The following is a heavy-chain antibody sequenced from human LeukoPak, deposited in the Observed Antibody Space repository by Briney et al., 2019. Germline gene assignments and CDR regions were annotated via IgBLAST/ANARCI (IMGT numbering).Heavy chain of an antibody. D-gene: IGHD3-10*01. CDR2: INPNSGGT. J-gene: IGHJ5*02. V-gene: IGHV1-2*02. CDR1: GYTFTGYY. Sequence: ASVKVSCKASGYTFTGYYMHWVRQAPGQGLEWMGWINPNSGGTNYAQKFQGRVTMTRDTSISTAYMELSRLRSDDTAVYYCARDPSFHATAGIDPWGQGTLVTVSS. CDR3: ARDPSFHATAGIDP.